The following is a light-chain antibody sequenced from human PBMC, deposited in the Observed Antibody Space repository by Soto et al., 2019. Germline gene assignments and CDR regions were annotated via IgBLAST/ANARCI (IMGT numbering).Light chain of an antibody. V-gene: IGLV2-14*03. Sequence: QSALTQPASVSESPGQSITISCTGTSSDVGGYNYVSWYQQHPGKAPKLMIYDISNRPSGVSNRFSGSKSGNTASLIISGLQAEDEADYYCSSYTSSSTVIFGGGTKLTVL. J-gene: IGLJ2*01. CDR1: SSDVGGYNY. CDR3: SSYTSSSTVI. CDR2: DIS.